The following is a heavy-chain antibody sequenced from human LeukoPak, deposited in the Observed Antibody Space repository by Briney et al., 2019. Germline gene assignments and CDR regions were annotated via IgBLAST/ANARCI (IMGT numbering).Heavy chain of an antibody. V-gene: IGHV4-34*01. CDR2: INHSGST. CDR1: GGSFSGYY. J-gene: IGHJ4*02. CDR3: ARDGGHYYDSSGYSNGYYFDY. Sequence: PSETLSLTCAVYGGSFSGYYWSWIRQPPGKGLEWIGEINHSGSTNYNPSLKSRVTISVDTSKNQFSLKLSSVTAADTAVYYCARDGGHYYDSSGYSNGYYFDYWGQGTLVTVSS. D-gene: IGHD3-22*01.